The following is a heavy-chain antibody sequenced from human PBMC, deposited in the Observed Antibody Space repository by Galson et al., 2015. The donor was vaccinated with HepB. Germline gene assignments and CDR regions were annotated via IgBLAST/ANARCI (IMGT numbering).Heavy chain of an antibody. V-gene: IGHV3-30-3*01. CDR2: ISYDGSNK. Sequence: SLRLSCAASGFTFSSYAMHWVRQAPGKGLEWVAVISYDGSNKYYADSVKGRFTISRDNSKNTLYLQMNSLRAEDTAVYYCARDRGAVAGRVLAYWGQGTLVTVSS. D-gene: IGHD6-19*01. CDR3: ARDRGAVAGRVLAY. CDR1: GFTFSSYA. J-gene: IGHJ4*02.